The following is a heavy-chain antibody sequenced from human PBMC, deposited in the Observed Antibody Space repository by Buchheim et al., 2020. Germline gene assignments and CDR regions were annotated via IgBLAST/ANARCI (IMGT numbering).Heavy chain of an antibody. V-gene: IGHV3-33*01. CDR1: GFTFSHYG. CDR2: IWPDGIKE. D-gene: IGHD2-15*01. J-gene: IGHJ4*02. CDR3: ARGGREKLDLGNFYF. Sequence: QEQLGESGGGVGQPGRSLRLSCAASGFTFSHYGMHWVRQAPGKGLERVAVIWPDGIKEYYADSGKGRFTISRDSSKNTLYLQMNSLRADCTAVYYWARGGREKLDLGNFYFWGQGTL.